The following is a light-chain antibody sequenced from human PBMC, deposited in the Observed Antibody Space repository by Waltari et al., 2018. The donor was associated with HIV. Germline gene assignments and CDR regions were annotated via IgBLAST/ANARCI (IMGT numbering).Light chain of an antibody. CDR2: DVT. V-gene: IGLV2-14*03. CDR3: SSYVGSSTSWL. J-gene: IGLJ3*02. Sequence: QSALTQPASVSGSPGQSIVISCTGTSDDVGYYNYVSWYQQHPGKVPKLVIYDVTSRPSGGSIRFSGSKSGNTASLTISGLRADDEADYYCSSYVGSSTSWLFGGGTKLTV. CDR1: SDDVGYYNY.